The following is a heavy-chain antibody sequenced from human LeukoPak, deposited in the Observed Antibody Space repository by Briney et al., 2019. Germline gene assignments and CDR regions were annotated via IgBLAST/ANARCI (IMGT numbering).Heavy chain of an antibody. CDR1: GFTFSSYW. D-gene: IGHD6-6*01. Sequence: GGSLRLSCAASGFTFSSYWMSWVRQAPGKGLEWVANIRQDGSEKYYVGSVKGRFTISRDNAKNSLYLQMNSLRAEDTAVYYCARNRSSGGLYYFDYWGQGTLVTVSS. J-gene: IGHJ4*02. V-gene: IGHV3-7*01. CDR3: ARNRSSGGLYYFDY. CDR2: IRQDGSEK.